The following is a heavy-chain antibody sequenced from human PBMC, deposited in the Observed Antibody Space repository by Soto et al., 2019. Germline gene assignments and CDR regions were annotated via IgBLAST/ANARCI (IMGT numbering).Heavy chain of an antibody. CDR1: GLTFSSYG. D-gene: IGHD6-19*01. J-gene: IGHJ4*02. CDR3: ARSSRAVAEELVDY. Sequence: QVQLVESGGGVVQPGRSLRLSCAASGLTFSSYGMHWVRQAPGKGLEWVAVIWYDGSNKYYADSVKGRFTISRDNSKNTLYLQMNSLRAEDTAVYYCARSSRAVAEELVDYWGQGTLVTVSS. V-gene: IGHV3-33*01. CDR2: IWYDGSNK.